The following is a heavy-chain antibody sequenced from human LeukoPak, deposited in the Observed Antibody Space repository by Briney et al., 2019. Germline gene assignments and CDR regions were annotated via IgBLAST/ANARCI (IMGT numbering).Heavy chain of an antibody. D-gene: IGHD3-22*01. CDR3: ARAGYDSSGYFNYYGMDV. V-gene: IGHV3-30-3*01. CDR2: ISDDGSNK. CDR1: GFTFSSYA. J-gene: IGHJ6*02. Sequence: PGGSLRLSCAASGFTFSSYAMHWVRQAPGKGLEWVAVISDDGSNKYYADSVKGRFTISRDNSKNTLYLQMNSLRAEDTAVYYCARAGYDSSGYFNYYGMDVWGQGTTVTVSS.